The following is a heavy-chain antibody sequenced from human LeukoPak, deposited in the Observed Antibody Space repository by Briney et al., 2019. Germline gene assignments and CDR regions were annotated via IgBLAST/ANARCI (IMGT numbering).Heavy chain of an antibody. V-gene: IGHV4-59*08. D-gene: IGHD3-22*01. CDR1: GGSISSYY. CDR3: ARHGRDYDSSGYSPLDY. CDR2: IYYSGST. J-gene: IGHJ4*02. Sequence: SETLSLTCTVSGGSISSYYWSWIRQPPGKGLEWIGYIYYSGSTNYNPSLKSRVTISVDTSENQFSLKLSSVTAADTAVYYCARHGRDYDSSGYSPLDYWGQGTLVTVSS.